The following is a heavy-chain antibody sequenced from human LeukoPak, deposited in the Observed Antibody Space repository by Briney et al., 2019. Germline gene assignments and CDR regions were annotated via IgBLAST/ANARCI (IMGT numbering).Heavy chain of an antibody. CDR1: GFTFSSYA. V-gene: IGHV3-30*04. Sequence: PGRSLRLSCAASGFTFSSYAMHWVRQAPGKGLEWVAVISYDGSNRYYADSVKGRFTISRDNSKNTLYLQMNSPRSGDTAVYYCARGGSGYYYFDYWGQGTLVTVSS. CDR3: ARGGSGYYYFDY. D-gene: IGHD3-22*01. J-gene: IGHJ4*02. CDR2: ISYDGSNR.